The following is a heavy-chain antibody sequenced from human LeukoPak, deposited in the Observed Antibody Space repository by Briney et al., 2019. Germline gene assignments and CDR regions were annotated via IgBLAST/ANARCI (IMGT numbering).Heavy chain of an antibody. J-gene: IGHJ4*02. CDR3: AKDSSGWFLDF. Sequence: GGSLRLSCAASGFTFDDYAMHWVRQAPGKGLEWVSLITWDAGSTYYADSVQGRFTISRGNSKNSLYLQMNSLRAEDTALYYCAKDSSGWFLDFWGQGTLVTVSS. V-gene: IGHV3-43D*04. CDR2: ITWDAGST. CDR1: GFTFDDYA. D-gene: IGHD6-19*01.